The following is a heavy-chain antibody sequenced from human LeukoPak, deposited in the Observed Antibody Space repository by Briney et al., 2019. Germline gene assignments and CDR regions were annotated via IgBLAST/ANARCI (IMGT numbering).Heavy chain of an antibody. CDR1: GFIFDSYS. V-gene: IGHV3-69-1*02. CDR2: IRGSSYI. J-gene: IGHJ4*02. CDR3: VRGGGGYSSTRPAYYFDI. D-gene: IGHD5-18*01. Sequence: PGGSLRLSCATSGFIFDSYSMNWVRQAPGKGLEWVSTIRGSSYIFYADSVKGRFTISKDIAENSVFLQMDSLRAEDPAVYYCVRGGGGYSSTRPAYYFDIWGQGTQVTASS.